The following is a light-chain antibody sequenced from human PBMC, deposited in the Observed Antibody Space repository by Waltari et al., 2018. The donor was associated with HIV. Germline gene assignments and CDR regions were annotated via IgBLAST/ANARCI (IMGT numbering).Light chain of an antibody. CDR3: QQYNNWPTWT. Sequence: EIVMTQSPATLSVSPGERATLSCRASQSVSSNLAWYQQKPGQAPRLLMYGAFTRATGIPATFSGGGSGTEFTLTITILQSEDFSVYYCQQYNNWPTWTFGQGTKVEIK. J-gene: IGKJ1*01. V-gene: IGKV3-15*01. CDR1: QSVSSN. CDR2: GAF.